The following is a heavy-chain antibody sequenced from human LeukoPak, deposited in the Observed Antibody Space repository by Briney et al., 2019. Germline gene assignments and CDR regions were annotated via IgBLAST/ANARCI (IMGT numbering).Heavy chain of an antibody. D-gene: IGHD1-26*01. J-gene: IGHJ4*02. CDR1: GFISSNAW. CDR2: MKSIVDGGTT. Sequence: PGGSLRLSCAGTGFISSNAWMGWVRQAPGKGLEWVGRMKSIVDGGTTDYAATVKGRFTISRDDSKTTLYLQMHSLKTEDTAVYYCITDKPYRGLRTFDYWGQGTLVTVSS. CDR3: ITDKPYRGLRTFDY. V-gene: IGHV3-15*01.